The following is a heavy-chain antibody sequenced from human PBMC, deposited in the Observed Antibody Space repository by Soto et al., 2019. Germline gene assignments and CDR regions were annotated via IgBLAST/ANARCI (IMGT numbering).Heavy chain of an antibody. D-gene: IGHD6-13*01. Sequence: QVQLVESGGGVVQPGRSLRLSCAASGFTFSSYGMHWVRQAPGKGLEWVAVIWYDGSNKYYADSVKGRFTISRDNSKNTLYLQMNSLRAEDTAVYYCARERIAAAGRWYFDYWGQGTLVTVSS. CDR3: ARERIAAAGRWYFDY. CDR1: GFTFSSYG. CDR2: IWYDGSNK. J-gene: IGHJ4*02. V-gene: IGHV3-33*01.